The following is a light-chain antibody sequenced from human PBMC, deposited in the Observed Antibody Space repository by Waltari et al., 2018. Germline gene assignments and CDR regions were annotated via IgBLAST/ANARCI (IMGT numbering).Light chain of an antibody. J-gene: IGKJ2*01. CDR3: MQGTHWPYT. V-gene: IGKV2-30*02. Sequence: DVVMTQSPLSLPVTLGQPASISCKSSQSLVHSDGNTHLNWFQQRPGQSPRRLIYRVSNRDSGVPDRFSGSGSGTDFTLKISRVEAEDIGVYYCMQGTHWPYTFGQGTKLYIK. CDR1: QSLVHSDGNTH. CDR2: RVS.